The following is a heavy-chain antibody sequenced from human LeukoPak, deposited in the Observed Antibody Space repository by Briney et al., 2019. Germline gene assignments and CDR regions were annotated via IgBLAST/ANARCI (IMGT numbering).Heavy chain of an antibody. J-gene: IGHJ3*01. CDR1: GYTFTDYY. V-gene: IGHV1-2*02. CDR2: INPKSGVT. D-gene: IGHD4-17*01. Sequence: ASVKVSCKASGYTFTDYYIHWMRQAPGQGLEWMGWINPKSGVTTYAQKFQGRVTMTRDTSITTAYMELTRLRSDDTTIYYCARERNYGDYGNAFDVWGQGTKVTVSS. CDR3: ARERNYGDYGNAFDV.